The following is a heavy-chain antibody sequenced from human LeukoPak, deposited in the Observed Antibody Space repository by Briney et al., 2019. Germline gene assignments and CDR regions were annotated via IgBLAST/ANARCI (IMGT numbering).Heavy chain of an antibody. Sequence: SETLSLTCAVYGGSFSGYYWSWIRQPPGKGPEWIGEINHSGSTNYNPSLKSRVTISVDTSKNQFSLKLSSVTAADTAVYYCARGLQVADPWGQGTLVTVSS. D-gene: IGHD2-15*01. J-gene: IGHJ5*02. CDR1: GGSFSGYY. V-gene: IGHV4-34*01. CDR2: INHSGST. CDR3: ARGLQVADP.